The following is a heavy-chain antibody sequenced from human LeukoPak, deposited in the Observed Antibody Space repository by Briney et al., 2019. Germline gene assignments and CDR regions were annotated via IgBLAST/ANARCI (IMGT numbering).Heavy chain of an antibody. CDR3: ARNKYYYGSGNYGVPNWFDP. CDR1: GGSFSGHY. D-gene: IGHD3-10*01. V-gene: IGHV4-34*01. CDR2: INQSGST. J-gene: IGHJ5*02. Sequence: SETLSLTCAVYGGSFSGHYWSWIRQPPGKGLEWIGEINQSGSTNYNTSLKSRVTLSLDTPKNQFSLKLSSVTAADTAVYYCARNKYYYGSGNYGVPNWFDPWGQGTLVTVSS.